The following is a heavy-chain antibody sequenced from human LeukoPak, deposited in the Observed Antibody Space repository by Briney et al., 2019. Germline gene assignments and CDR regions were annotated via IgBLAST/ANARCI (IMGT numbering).Heavy chain of an antibody. V-gene: IGHV3-74*01. CDR3: VRALGDYWGQGDY. J-gene: IGHJ4*02. CDR1: GFTFSNHW. D-gene: IGHD3-16*01. Sequence: GGSLRLSCAASGFTFSNHWMYWVRQGPGKGPGWISDIDIDGSSTNYADSVKGRFTISRDNAKNTLYLQMNSLGAADTAVYYCVRALGDYWGQGDYWGQGTLVTVSS. CDR2: IDIDGSST.